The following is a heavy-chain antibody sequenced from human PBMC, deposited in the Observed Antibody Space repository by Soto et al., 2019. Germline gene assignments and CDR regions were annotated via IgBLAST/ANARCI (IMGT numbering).Heavy chain of an antibody. J-gene: IGHJ4*02. CDR3: ASAETKLRYCSGGSCYSPFDPCFDY. Sequence: QVQLVQSGAEVKKPGSSVKVSCKASGGTFSSYTISWVRQAPGQGLEWMGRIIPILGIANYAQKFQGRVTITADKSTSTAYMELSSLRSEDTAVYYCASAETKLRYCSGGSCYSPFDPCFDYWGQGTMVTVSS. D-gene: IGHD2-15*01. CDR1: GGTFSSYT. CDR2: IIPILGIA. V-gene: IGHV1-69*02.